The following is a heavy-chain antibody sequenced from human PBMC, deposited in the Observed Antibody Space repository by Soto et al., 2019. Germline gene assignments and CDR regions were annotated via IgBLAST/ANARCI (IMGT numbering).Heavy chain of an antibody. CDR2: ISWNSGSI. V-gene: IGHV3-9*01. CDR3: AKGRTFTIYCSGGSCSGYAFDI. CDR1: GFTFDDYA. J-gene: IGHJ3*02. D-gene: IGHD2-15*01. Sequence: GGSLRLSCAASGFTFDDYAMHWVRQAPGKGLEWVSGISWNSGSIGYADSVKGRFTISGDNAKNSLYLQMNSLGAEETALYYCAKGRTFTIYCSGGSCSGYAFDIWGQGTMVTVSS.